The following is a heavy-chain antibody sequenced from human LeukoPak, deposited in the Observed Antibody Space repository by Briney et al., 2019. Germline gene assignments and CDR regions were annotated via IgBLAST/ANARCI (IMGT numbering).Heavy chain of an antibody. CDR1: GGSISSGGYY. CDR3: ASRIPPYCSGGSCLGWFDP. D-gene: IGHD2-15*01. V-gene: IGHV4-30-2*01. CDR2: IYHSGST. J-gene: IGHJ5*02. Sequence: SETLSLTCTVSGGSISSGGYYWSWIRQPPGKGLEWIGYIYHSGSTYYNPSLKSRVTISVDRSKNQFSLKLSSVTAADTAVYYCASRIPPYCSGGSCLGWFDPWGQGTLVTVSS.